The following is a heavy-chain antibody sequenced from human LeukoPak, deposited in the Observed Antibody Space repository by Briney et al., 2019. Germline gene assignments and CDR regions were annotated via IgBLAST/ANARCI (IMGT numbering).Heavy chain of an antibody. Sequence: GTSVKVSCKASGYIFTDYYMHWVRQAPGQGLEWMGWINPDSGGPKYAQKFQGRVTVTRDTSITTAYMELSRLRSDDTAVYYCARVELPLDGYPPRYYYYMDVWGKGTTVTVSS. V-gene: IGHV1-2*02. CDR3: ARVELPLDGYPPRYYYYMDV. CDR2: INPDSGGP. CDR1: GYIFTDYY. D-gene: IGHD5-24*01. J-gene: IGHJ6*03.